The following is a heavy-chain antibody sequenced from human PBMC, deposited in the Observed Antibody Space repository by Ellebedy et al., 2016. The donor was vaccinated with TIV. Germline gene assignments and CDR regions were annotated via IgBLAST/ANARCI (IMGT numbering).Heavy chain of an antibody. Sequence: GESLKISXAASGFPFSGYAMSWVRQAPGKGLEWVSCITYSGDTTYYADSVRGRFTISRDNSKNTLYVEMNSLRAEDTAVYYCVRAPRCQYYFDYWGQGTLVTVSS. CDR3: VRAPRCQYYFDY. V-gene: IGHV3-23*01. CDR1: GFPFSGYA. J-gene: IGHJ4*02. CDR2: ITYSGDTT.